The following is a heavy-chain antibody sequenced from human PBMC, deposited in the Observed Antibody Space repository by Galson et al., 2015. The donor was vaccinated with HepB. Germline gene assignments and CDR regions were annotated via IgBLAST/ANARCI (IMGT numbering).Heavy chain of an antibody. J-gene: IGHJ5*02. CDR1: GYTFSNYF. CDR2: INPSGGSP. Sequence: SVKVSCKASGYTFSNYFIHWVRQAPGQGLECMGIINPSGGSPSYAQKFQGRVTMTRDTSTSTVYMELSSLRSEDTAVYYCARADYHASGSQFWFDPWGQGTLVIVSS. D-gene: IGHD3-10*01. V-gene: IGHV1-46*03. CDR3: ARADYHASGSQFWFDP.